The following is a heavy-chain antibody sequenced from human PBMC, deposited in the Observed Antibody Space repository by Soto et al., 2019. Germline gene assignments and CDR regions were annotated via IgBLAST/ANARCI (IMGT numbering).Heavy chain of an antibody. CDR2: IKQDGFEK. Sequence: PGGSLRLSCAASGFTFSRYWMSWVRQAPGKGLEWVANIKQDGFEKYYVDSVKERFTISRDNAKNSLFLQMNSLRADDTAVYYCAGGDYPFPYYYYGLDVWGLGTTVTVSS. V-gene: IGHV3-7*04. D-gene: IGHD4-17*01. J-gene: IGHJ6*02. CDR3: AGGDYPFPYYYYGLDV. CDR1: GFTFSRYW.